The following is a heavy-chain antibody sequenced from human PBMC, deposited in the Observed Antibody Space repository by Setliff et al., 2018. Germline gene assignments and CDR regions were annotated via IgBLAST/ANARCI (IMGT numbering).Heavy chain of an antibody. CDR3: ASSRDYNFWSGYYSPLDY. J-gene: IGHJ4*02. D-gene: IGHD3-3*01. Sequence: ASVKVSCKASAYTFTSYAMNWVRQAPGQGLEWMGGIIPIFGTANYAQKFQGRVTITADESTSTAYMELSSLRSEDTAVYYCASSRDYNFWSGYYSPLDYWGQGTLVTVSS. CDR1: AYTFTSYA. V-gene: IGHV1-69*13. CDR2: IIPIFGTA.